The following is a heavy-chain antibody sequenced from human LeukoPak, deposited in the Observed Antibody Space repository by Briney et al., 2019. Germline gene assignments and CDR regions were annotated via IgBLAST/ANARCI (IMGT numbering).Heavy chain of an antibody. J-gene: IGHJ4*02. CDR1: GFTFSSYW. Sequence: GGSLRLSCAASGFTFSSYWMHWVRQAPGKGLVWVSRINSDGSSTSYADSVKGRFTISSDNDKNSMYLLMNSLGAEDTAVYYWARGFDYWGQGTLVTVSS. V-gene: IGHV3-74*01. CDR2: INSDGSST. CDR3: ARGFDY.